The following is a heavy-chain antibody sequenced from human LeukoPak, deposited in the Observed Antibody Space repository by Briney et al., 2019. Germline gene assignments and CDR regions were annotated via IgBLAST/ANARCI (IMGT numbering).Heavy chain of an antibody. CDR3: AAFSSSPLY. CDR2: ISYDGSNK. V-gene: IGHV3-30*03. D-gene: IGHD6-13*01. Sequence: GRSLRLSCAASGFTFSSYGMHWVRQAPGKGLEWVAVISYDGSNKYYADSVKGRFTISRDNPKNTLYLQMNSLRAEDTAVYYCAAFSSSPLYWGQGTLVTVSS. CDR1: GFTFSSYG. J-gene: IGHJ4*02.